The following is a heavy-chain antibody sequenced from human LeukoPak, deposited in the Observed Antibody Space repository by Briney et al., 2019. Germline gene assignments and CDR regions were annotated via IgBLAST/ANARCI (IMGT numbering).Heavy chain of an antibody. CDR2: IYYSGST. J-gene: IGHJ4*02. CDR3: ARLPFTDGSRTVDY. Sequence: PSETLSLTCTVSGGSISSSSYYWGWIRQPPGKGLEWIGSIYYSGSTYYNPSLKSRVTISVDRSKNQFSLKLSSVTAADTAVYYCARLPFTDGSRTVDYWGQGTLVTVSS. CDR1: GGSISSSSYY. V-gene: IGHV4-39*07. D-gene: IGHD2-2*01.